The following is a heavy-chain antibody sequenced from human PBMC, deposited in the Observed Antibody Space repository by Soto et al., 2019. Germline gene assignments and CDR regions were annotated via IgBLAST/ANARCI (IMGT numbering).Heavy chain of an antibody. Sequence: SVKVSCKASGGTFSSYAISWVRQAPGQGLEWMGGIIPIFGTANYAQKFQGRVTITADESTSTAYMELSSLRSEDTAVYYCARATDCSSTSCYSSWFDPWGQGTLVTVSS. CDR2: IIPIFGTA. V-gene: IGHV1-69*13. J-gene: IGHJ5*02. CDR3: ARATDCSSTSCYSSWFDP. CDR1: GGTFSSYA. D-gene: IGHD2-2*02.